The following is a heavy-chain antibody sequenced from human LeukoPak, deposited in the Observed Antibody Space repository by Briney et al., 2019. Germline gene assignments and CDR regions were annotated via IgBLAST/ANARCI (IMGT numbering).Heavy chain of an antibody. CDR3: AKDLVGCSSTSCYTIAATQLGGPFDY. CDR1: GFTFSNYA. V-gene: IGHV3-23*01. J-gene: IGHJ4*02. D-gene: IGHD2-2*02. CDR2: FNPSSGST. Sequence: GGSLRLSCAASGFTFSNYAMSWVRQAPGKGLEWVSSFNPSSGSTYYADSVKGRFTISEDKSKNTLYLQMNSLRAEDTAVYYCAKDLVGCSSTSCYTIAATQLGGPFDYWGQGTLVTVSS.